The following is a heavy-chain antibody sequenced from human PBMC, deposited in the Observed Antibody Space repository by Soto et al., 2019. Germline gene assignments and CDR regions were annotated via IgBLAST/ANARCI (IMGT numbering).Heavy chain of an antibody. J-gene: IGHJ6*02. CDR3: ASLGGDSTHAGVYYGMDV. CDR1: GFTFSSYS. V-gene: IGHV3-21*01. Sequence: GGSLRLSCAASGFTFSSYSMNWVRKAPGKGLEWVSSISSSSSYIYYADSVKGRFTISRDNAKNSLYLQMNSLRAEDTAVYYCASLGGDSTHAGVYYGMDVWGQGTTVTVSS. D-gene: IGHD2-21*02. CDR2: ISSSSSYI.